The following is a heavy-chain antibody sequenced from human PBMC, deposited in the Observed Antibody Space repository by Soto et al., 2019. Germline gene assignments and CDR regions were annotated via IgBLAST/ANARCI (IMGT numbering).Heavy chain of an antibody. CDR1: GGSVSSGSYY. V-gene: IGHV4-61*01. D-gene: IGHD4-17*01. J-gene: IGHJ3*02. CDR2: IYYSGST. CDR3: ARVMTTVRAFDI. Sequence: QVQLQESGPGLVKPSETLSLTCTVSGGSVSSGSYYWSWIRQPPGKGLEWIGYIYYSGSTNYNPSLKSRVTISVDTSKNQFSLKLSSVTAADTAVYYCARVMTTVRAFDIWGQGTMVTVSS.